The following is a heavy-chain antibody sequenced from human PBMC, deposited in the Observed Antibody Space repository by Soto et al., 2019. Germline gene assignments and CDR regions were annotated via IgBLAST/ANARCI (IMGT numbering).Heavy chain of an antibody. D-gene: IGHD3-10*01. CDR1: GGSISSGGYY. CDR2: IYYSGST. Sequence: PSETLSLTCTVSGGSISSGGYYWSWIRQHPGKGLEWIGYIYYSGSTYYNPSLKSRVTISVDTSKNQFSLKLSSVTAADTAVYYCARDVFDYYGSGSYPNWFDPWGQGTLVTVSS. J-gene: IGHJ5*02. V-gene: IGHV4-31*03. CDR3: ARDVFDYYGSGSYPNWFDP.